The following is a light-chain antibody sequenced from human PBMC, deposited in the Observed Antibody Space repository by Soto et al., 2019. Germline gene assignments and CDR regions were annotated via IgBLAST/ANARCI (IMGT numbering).Light chain of an antibody. Sequence: QSALTQPASVSGSPGQSITISCTGTSSDVGSYNLVSWYQQHPGKAPKLMIYEGSKRPSGVSNRFSGSKSGNTASLTISGLQAEDEADYYCSSWTSSTTQVLGGGTKLTVL. CDR1: SSDVGSYNL. J-gene: IGLJ3*02. V-gene: IGLV2-14*02. CDR2: EGS. CDR3: SSWTSSTTQV.